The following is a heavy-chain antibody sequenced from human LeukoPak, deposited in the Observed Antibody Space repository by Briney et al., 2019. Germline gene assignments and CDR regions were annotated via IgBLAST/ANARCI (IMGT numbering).Heavy chain of an antibody. CDR1: GGSISSGSYY. CDR2: IYTSGST. D-gene: IGHD6-6*01. V-gene: IGHV4-61*02. Sequence: SETLPLTCTVSGGSISSGSYYWSWIRQPAGKGLEWIGRIYTSGSTNYNPSLKSRVTISVDTSKNQFSLMLSSVTAADTAVYYCAREARPWGGWFDPWGQGTLVTVSS. CDR3: AREARPWGGWFDP. J-gene: IGHJ5*02.